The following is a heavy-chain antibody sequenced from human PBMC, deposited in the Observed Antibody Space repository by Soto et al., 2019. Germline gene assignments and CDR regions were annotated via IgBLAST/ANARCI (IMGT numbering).Heavy chain of an antibody. J-gene: IGHJ4*02. D-gene: IGHD4-4*01. CDR2: INHSGST. CDR1: GGSFSGYY. V-gene: IGHV4-34*01. Sequence: SETLSLTCAVYGGSFSGYYWSWIRQPPGKGLEWIGEINHSGSTNYNPSLKSRVTISVDTSKNKLSLKLSSVTAADTAVYYCASPGQGSPVNYFDYWGQGTLVTVSS. CDR3: ASPGQGSPVNYFDY.